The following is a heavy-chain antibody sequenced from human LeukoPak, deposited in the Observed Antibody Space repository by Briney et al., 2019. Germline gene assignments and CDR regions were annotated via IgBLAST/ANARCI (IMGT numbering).Heavy chain of an antibody. CDR1: GFIFSNYA. V-gene: IGHV3-64D*06. D-gene: IGHD4-23*01. CDR3: ARDPNSYDY. Sequence: PGGSLRLSCSASGFIFSNYAMNWVRQAPGKGLEYVSAISSNGGSTYHADSVKGRFTISRDNSKNTLYLQMSSLRAEDTAVYYCARDPNSYDYWGQGTLVTVSS. J-gene: IGHJ4*02. CDR2: ISSNGGST.